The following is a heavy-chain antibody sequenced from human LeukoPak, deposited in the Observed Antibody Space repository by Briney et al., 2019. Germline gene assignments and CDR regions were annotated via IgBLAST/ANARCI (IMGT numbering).Heavy chain of an antibody. Sequence: PSETLSLTCTVSGGSVSSGSYYWSWIRQPPGKGLEWIGYIYYSGSTNYNPSLKSRVTISVDTSKNQFSLKLSSVTAADTAVYYCARGPYDFWSGYYYDWGQGTLVTVSS. V-gene: IGHV4-61*01. CDR3: ARGPYDFWSGYYYD. CDR2: IYYSGST. J-gene: IGHJ4*02. D-gene: IGHD3-3*01. CDR1: GGSVSSGSYY.